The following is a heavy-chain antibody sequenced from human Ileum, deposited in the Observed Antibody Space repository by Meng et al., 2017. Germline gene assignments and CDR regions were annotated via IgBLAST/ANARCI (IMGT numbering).Heavy chain of an antibody. J-gene: IGHJ6*02. D-gene: IGHD1-26*01. V-gene: IGHV1-3*01. CDR1: GYTFTRYS. CDR3: ARATSSLYGMDV. Sequence: QVQLVQSGAEVKKPGASGKVSCKASGYTFTRYSIHWVRQAPGQRLEWMGWINGGNGDRMYSQNFQGRVTFTRDISASIAYLELSSLRSEDTAVYYCARATSSLYGMDVWGQGTTVTVSS. CDR2: INGGNGDR.